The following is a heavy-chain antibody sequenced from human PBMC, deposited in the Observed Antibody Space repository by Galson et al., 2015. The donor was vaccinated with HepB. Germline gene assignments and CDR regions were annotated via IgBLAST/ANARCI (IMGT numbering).Heavy chain of an antibody. V-gene: IGHV5-51*01. CDR2: IYPRDSDT. D-gene: IGHD2-2*01. CDR1: GYSFTNYW. CDR3: ARQDNALDY. J-gene: IGHJ4*02. Sequence: QSGAEVKKPGDSLRISCQGSGYSFTNYWIAWVRQMPGKGLEYMGIIYPRDSDTRYSPSFEGQVTFSADKSISAAYLQWSSLKTSDTAIYYCARQDNALDYWGQGTQVTVSS.